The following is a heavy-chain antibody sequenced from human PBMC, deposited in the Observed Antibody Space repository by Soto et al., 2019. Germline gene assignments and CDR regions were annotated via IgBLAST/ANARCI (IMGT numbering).Heavy chain of an antibody. J-gene: IGHJ4*02. CDR1: GDSLSSRGHF. V-gene: IGHV4-39*01. CDR2: IYKSGNT. D-gene: IGHD1-1*01. Sequence: QLQLQESGPGLVKPSETLSLTCTVSGDSLSSRGHFWAWLRQLPGKRLEWIGSIYKSGNTYFNPSLRSRITISVDTSKNQFSLNLISVTAADTAVYYCARQSNWHDGWEVSWGQGTLVTVSS. CDR3: ARQSNWHDGWEVS.